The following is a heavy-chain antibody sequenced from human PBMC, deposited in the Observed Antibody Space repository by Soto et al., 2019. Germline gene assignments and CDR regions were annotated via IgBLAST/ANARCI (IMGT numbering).Heavy chain of an antibody. CDR3: GIVCRFGVGYTVGYDS. V-gene: IGHV3-30-3*01. D-gene: IGHD3-10*01. CDR2: ISIDGSNE. CDR1: GFTFSNYA. Sequence: PGGSLRLSCAASGFTFSNYAMHWVRQAPGKGLEWVAVISIDGSNEYYADSVKDRFTISRDNSKNTLYVQMNSLRAEDTAVYYCGIVCRFGVGYTVGYDSWGHGNLVPVSS. J-gene: IGHJ5*01.